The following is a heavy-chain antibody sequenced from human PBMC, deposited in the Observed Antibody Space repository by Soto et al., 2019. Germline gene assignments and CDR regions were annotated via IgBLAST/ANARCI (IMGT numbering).Heavy chain of an antibody. D-gene: IGHD3-22*01. J-gene: IGHJ4*02. CDR2: ISYDGSNK. V-gene: IGHV3-30*18. CDR1: GFTFSSYG. Sequence: ESGGGVVQPGRSLRLSCAASGFTFSSYGMHWVRQAPGKGLEWVAVISYDGSNKYYADSVKGRFTISRDNSKNTLYLQMNSLRAEDTAVYYCAKGPSSGYYFLDYWGQGTLVTVSS. CDR3: AKGPSSGYYFLDY.